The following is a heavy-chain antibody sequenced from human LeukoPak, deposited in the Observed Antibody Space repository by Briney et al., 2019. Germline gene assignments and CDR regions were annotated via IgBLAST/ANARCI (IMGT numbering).Heavy chain of an antibody. CDR3: ARPYSGSFYYFDY. Sequence: SGPTLVNPTQTLTLIWTFSGFSLSSSGVGVGWIRQPPGKALEWLALIYWNDDKRHSPSLESRLTVTTATSKNQVVLKITNMDPVHTARYCCARPYSGSFYYFDYCGRGILVTVSS. CDR1: GFSLSSSGVG. CDR2: IYWNDDK. V-gene: IGHV2-5*01. D-gene: IGHD6-6*01. J-gene: IGHJ4*02.